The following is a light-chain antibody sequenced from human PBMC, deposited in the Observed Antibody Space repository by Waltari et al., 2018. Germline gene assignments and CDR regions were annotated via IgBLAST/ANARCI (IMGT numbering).Light chain of an antibody. Sequence: EIVLTQSPGTLSFSPGERATLSCRSSQSLSSSYLARYQQKPGQAPRLLIYGASSRATGIPDRFSGSGSGTDFTLTISRLEPEDFAVYYCQQYGSSITFGQGTRLEIK. CDR3: QQYGSSIT. CDR2: GAS. CDR1: QSLSSSY. V-gene: IGKV3-20*01. J-gene: IGKJ5*01.